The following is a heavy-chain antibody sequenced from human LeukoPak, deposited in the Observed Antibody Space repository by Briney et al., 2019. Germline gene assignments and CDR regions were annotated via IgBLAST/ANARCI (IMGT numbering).Heavy chain of an antibody. Sequence: GGSLRLSCAASGFSFSSHGMSGVRQAPGKGLEWVSAISGSGGSTYYADSVKGRFTISRDNSKNTLYLQMNSLRAEDTAVYYCAKDRSTVAGADDAFDIWGQGTMVTVSS. CDR2: ISGSGGST. D-gene: IGHD6-19*01. CDR3: AKDRSTVAGADDAFDI. V-gene: IGHV3-23*01. CDR1: GFSFSSHG. J-gene: IGHJ3*02.